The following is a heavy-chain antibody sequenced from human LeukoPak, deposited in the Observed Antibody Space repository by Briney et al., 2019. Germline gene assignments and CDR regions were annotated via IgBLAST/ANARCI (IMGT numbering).Heavy chain of an antibody. J-gene: IGHJ1*01. CDR3: ASTDYYDSSGYYRRSIGATEYFQH. D-gene: IGHD3-22*01. CDR1: GGSFSGYY. V-gene: IGHV4-34*01. CDR2: INHSGST. Sequence: SETLSLTCAVYGGSFSGYYWSWIRQPPGKGLEWIGEINHSGSTNYNPSLKSRVTISVDTSKNQFSLKLSSVTAADTAVYYCASTDYYDSSGYYRRSIGATEYFQHWGQGTLVTVSS.